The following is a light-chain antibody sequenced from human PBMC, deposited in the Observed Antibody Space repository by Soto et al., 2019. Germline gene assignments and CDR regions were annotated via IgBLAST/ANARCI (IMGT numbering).Light chain of an antibody. CDR1: SSNIGSNY. CDR2: RNT. CDR3: AAWDDSLSGL. Sequence: QSVLTQPPSASGTPGQRVTISCSGSSSNIGSNYVYWYQQLPGTAPKLLIYRNTQRPSGVPDRFSGSKSGTSASLAISGLRSEDEADYYCAAWDDSLSGLFGTGTKLTVL. J-gene: IGLJ1*01. V-gene: IGLV1-47*01.